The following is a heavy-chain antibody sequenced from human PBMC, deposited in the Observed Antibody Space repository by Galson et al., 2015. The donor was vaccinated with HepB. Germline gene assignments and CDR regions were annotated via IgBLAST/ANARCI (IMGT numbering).Heavy chain of an antibody. CDR1: GGSISSYY. CDR3: ARANYDFWSGRVYYYYYMDV. J-gene: IGHJ6*03. D-gene: IGHD3-3*01. V-gene: IGHV4-59*01. CDR2: IYYSGST. Sequence: SETLSLTCTVSGGSISSYYWSWIRQPPGKGLEWIGYIYYSGSTNYNPSLKSRVTISVDTSKNQFSLKLSSVTAADTAVYYCARANYDFWSGRVYYYYYMDVWGKGTTVTVSS.